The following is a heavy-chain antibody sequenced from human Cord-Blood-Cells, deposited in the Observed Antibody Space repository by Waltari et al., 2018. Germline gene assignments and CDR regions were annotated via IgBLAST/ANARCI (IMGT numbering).Heavy chain of an antibody. CDR1: GYTFTGYY. CDR3: ARTLGNYDAFDI. D-gene: IGHD1-7*01. J-gene: IGHJ3*02. V-gene: IGHV1-2*02. CDR2: INPNGGGT. Sequence: QVQLVQSGAEVKKPGASVKVSCKASGYTFTGYYMHWVRQAPGQGLEWMGWINPNGGGTNYAQKFQGRVTMTRDTSISTAYMELSRLRSDDTAVYYCARTLGNYDAFDIWGQGTMVTVSS.